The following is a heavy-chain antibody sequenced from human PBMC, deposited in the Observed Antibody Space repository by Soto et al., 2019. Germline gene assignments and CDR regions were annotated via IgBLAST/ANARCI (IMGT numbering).Heavy chain of an antibody. Sequence: GGSLRLSCATSGFTFSSYAMHWIRQAPGKGLEYVSAISSNGGSTYYANSVKGRFTISRDNSKNTLYLQMGSLRAEDMAVYYCARNYGGNSYAFDIWGQGTMVTVSS. CDR3: ARNYGGNSYAFDI. CDR1: GFTFSSYA. D-gene: IGHD2-21*02. J-gene: IGHJ3*02. V-gene: IGHV3-64*01. CDR2: ISSNGGST.